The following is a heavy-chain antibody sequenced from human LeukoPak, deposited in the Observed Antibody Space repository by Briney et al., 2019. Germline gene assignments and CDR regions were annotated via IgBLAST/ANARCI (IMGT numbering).Heavy chain of an antibody. CDR1: GGSFSGYY. CDR2: INHRGST. V-gene: IGHV4-34*01. D-gene: IGHD6-6*01. J-gene: IGHJ4*02. CDR3: ARGVLYSSSFGIDY. Sequence: SETLSLTCAVYGGSFSGYYWSWIRQPPGKGLEWIGEINHRGSTNYNPSLKSRVTISVDPSKNQFSLKLSSVAAADKAVYYCARGVLYSSSFGIDYWGQGTLVTVSS.